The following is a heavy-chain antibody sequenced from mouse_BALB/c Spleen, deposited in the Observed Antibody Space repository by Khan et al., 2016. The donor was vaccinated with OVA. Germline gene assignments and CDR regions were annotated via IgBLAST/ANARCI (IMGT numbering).Heavy chain of an antibody. CDR2: ISYSGST. Sequence: EVQLQESGPGLVKPSQSLSLTCTVTGYSITSDYAWNWIRQFPGNKLEWMGYISYSGSTSYNPSLKSRISITRDTSKNQFFLQLNSVTTEDTATYYCARFITTVVENFFDYGCQGTTLTVSS. V-gene: IGHV3-2*02. D-gene: IGHD1-1*01. CDR3: ARFITTVVENFFDY. J-gene: IGHJ2*01. CDR1: GYSITSDYA.